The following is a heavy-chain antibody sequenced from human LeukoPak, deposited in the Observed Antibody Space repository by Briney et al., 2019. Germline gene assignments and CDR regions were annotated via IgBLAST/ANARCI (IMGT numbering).Heavy chain of an antibody. CDR2: IYPGDSDT. Sequence: GESLQISCQGSGYSFTSYWIGWVRPMPGKGLGWMGIIYPGDSDTRYSPSFQGQVTISADKSISTAYLQWSSLKASDTAMYYCARHSQQSGSYYWGQGTLVTVSS. V-gene: IGHV5-51*01. CDR1: GYSFTSYW. D-gene: IGHD1-26*01. J-gene: IGHJ4*02. CDR3: ARHSQQSGSYY.